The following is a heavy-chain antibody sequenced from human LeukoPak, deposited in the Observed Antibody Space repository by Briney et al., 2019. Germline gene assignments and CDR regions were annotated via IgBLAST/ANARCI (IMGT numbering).Heavy chain of an antibody. Sequence: GASVKVSFKASGYTFTSYDINWVRQATGQGLEWMGWMNPNSGNTGYAQKFQGRVTMTRNTSISTAYMELSSLRSEDTAVYYCAKQTQGLVRYYYYGMDVWGQGTTVTVSS. CDR2: MNPNSGNT. V-gene: IGHV1-8*01. CDR1: GYTFTSYD. J-gene: IGHJ6*02. CDR3: AKQTQGLVRYYYYGMDV. D-gene: IGHD6-19*01.